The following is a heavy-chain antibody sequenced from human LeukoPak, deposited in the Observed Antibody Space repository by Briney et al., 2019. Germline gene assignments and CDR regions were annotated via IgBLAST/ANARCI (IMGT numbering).Heavy chain of an antibody. Sequence: GGSLRLSCAASGFTFNRYNMNWVRRAPGKGLEWVSSISTSSSYIYYADSVRGRFTISRDNAKNTLYLQMNSLRAEDTAVYYCARGADSGYSSDNWGQGTLVSVSS. D-gene: IGHD3-9*01. J-gene: IGHJ4*02. V-gene: IGHV3-21*01. CDR1: GFTFNRYN. CDR2: ISTSSSYI. CDR3: ARGADSGYSSDN.